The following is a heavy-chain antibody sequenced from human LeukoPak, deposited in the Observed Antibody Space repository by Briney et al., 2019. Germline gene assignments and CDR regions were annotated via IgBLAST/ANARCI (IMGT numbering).Heavy chain of an antibody. J-gene: IGHJ4*02. Sequence: PSQTLSLTCTVSGGSISSGGYYWSWIRQHPGKGLDWIGYIYYSGSTYYNPSLKSRVTISVDTFENQFSLKLSSVTAADTAVYYCARLKGGYSSNWVFDYWGQGTLVTVSS. CDR3: ARLKGGYSSNWVFDY. D-gene: IGHD6-13*01. V-gene: IGHV4-31*03. CDR1: GGSISSGGYY. CDR2: IYYSGST.